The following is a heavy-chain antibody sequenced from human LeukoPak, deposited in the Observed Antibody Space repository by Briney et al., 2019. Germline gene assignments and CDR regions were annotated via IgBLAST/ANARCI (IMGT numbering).Heavy chain of an antibody. CDR1: GFTFSHYA. J-gene: IGHJ3*01. CDR3: AKFLGGDEKVDAFDV. D-gene: IGHD2/OR15-2a*01. CDR2: ISGYTGRT. Sequence: PGGSLRLSCAASGFTFSHYAMTWVRQVPGKGLEWVPSISGYTGRTYYADSVKGRFTISRDNSNDRVYLQMNSLRAEDTALYYCAKFLGGDEKVDAFDVWGQGTRVTVSS. V-gene: IGHV3-23*01.